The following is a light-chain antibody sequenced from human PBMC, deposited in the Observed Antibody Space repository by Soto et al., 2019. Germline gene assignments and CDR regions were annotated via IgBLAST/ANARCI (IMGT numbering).Light chain of an antibody. CDR3: QQSYSPPLT. V-gene: IGKV4-1*01. CDR1: QTVFYGINKKNY. J-gene: IGKJ4*01. CDR2: WAS. Sequence: DIVMTQSPDSLAVSLGERATMHCKSSQTVFYGINKKNYLAWYQHKPGQPPKLLIYWASTRESGVPDRFSGSGSGTDFTLPLSSLQAEDVAVYYCQQSYSPPLTFGGGTKVEIK.